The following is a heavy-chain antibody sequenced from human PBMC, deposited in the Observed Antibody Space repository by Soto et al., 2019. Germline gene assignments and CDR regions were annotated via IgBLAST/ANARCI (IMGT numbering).Heavy chain of an antibody. J-gene: IGHJ4*02. CDR2: IDHSGHT. CDR3: ARSNWNYERTLDY. CDR1: SVSVSGSYW. D-gene: IGHD1-7*01. V-gene: IGHV4-4*02. Sequence: VQIRESGPGLVKPSGTLSLACSVSSVSVSGSYWCAWVRQPPGKGLEWIGEIDHSGHTNYNPSLKSRVTMSLDNSKNQFSLNLRSVTAADTAVYYCARSNWNYERTLDYWGQGTQVIVSS.